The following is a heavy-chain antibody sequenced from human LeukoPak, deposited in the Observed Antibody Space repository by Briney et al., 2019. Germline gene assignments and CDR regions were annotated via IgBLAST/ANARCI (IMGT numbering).Heavy chain of an antibody. CDR3: ATTRLYYDSSGYYLNY. V-gene: IGHV1-69*04. CDR1: GGTFSSYA. CDR2: IIPILGIA. D-gene: IGHD3-22*01. J-gene: IGHJ4*02. Sequence: SVKVSCKASGGTFSSYAISWVRQAPGQGLEWMGRIIPILGIANYAQKFQGRVTITADKSTSTAYMELSSLRSEDTAVYYCATTRLYYDSSGYYLNYWGQGTLVTVSS.